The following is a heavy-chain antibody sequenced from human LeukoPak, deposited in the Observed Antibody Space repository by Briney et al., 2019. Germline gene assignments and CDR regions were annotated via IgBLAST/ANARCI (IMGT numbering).Heavy chain of an antibody. D-gene: IGHD2-15*01. J-gene: IGHJ4*02. Sequence: KPSETLSLTCTVSGGSISSYYWSWIRQPPGKGLEWIGEINYSGNTNYNRSLKSRVTISADTSKNQFSLRLSSVTAADTAVYYCARRGTAYCRGGNCYSDKYFDYWGQGTQVTVSS. CDR1: GGSISSYY. CDR2: INYSGNT. V-gene: IGHV4-59*12. CDR3: ARRGTAYCRGGNCYSDKYFDY.